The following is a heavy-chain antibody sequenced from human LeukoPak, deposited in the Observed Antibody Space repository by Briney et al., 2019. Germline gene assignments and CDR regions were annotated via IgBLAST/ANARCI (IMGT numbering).Heavy chain of an antibody. Sequence: GGSLRLSCAASGFTFSGHWMSWVRQGPAKGLEWVAHMNGDGSQIYYMDFVKGRFTISRDNAKNSLYLQMNGLRAEDTAVYYCVAWGNSGNSWGQGTMVIVSS. CDR2: MNGDGSQI. V-gene: IGHV3-7*01. CDR3: VAWGNSGNS. D-gene: IGHD1-26*01. CDR1: GFTFSGHW. J-gene: IGHJ3*01.